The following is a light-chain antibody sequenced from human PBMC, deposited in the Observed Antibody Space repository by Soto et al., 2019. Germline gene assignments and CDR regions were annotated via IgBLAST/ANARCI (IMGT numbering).Light chain of an antibody. J-gene: IGLJ3*02. CDR1: SSNIGSNS. Sequence: QSVLTQPPSASGTPGQRVTISCSGSSSNIGSNSVYWYQQFPGTAPKLLIYRHNQRPSGVPDRFSGSKSGTSASLAISGLRSEDEADYYCAAWDDSLSGWVFGGGTQLTVL. CDR3: AAWDDSLSGWV. V-gene: IGLV1-47*01. CDR2: RHN.